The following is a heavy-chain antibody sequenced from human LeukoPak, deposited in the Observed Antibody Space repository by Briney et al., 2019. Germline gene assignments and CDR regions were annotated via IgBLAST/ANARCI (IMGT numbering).Heavy chain of an antibody. CDR1: GYTITGYF. Sequence: GASVKVSCKASGYTITGYFIHWVRQAPGQGLEWMGWINPNSGGTNYAQKFQGRVTMTRDTSISTAYMDLSRLRSDDTAVYYCARFSLDQVMGSGSYYFDYWGQGTLVTVSS. CDR2: INPNSGGT. V-gene: IGHV1-2*02. CDR3: ARFSLDQVMGSGSYYFDY. D-gene: IGHD3-16*02. J-gene: IGHJ4*02.